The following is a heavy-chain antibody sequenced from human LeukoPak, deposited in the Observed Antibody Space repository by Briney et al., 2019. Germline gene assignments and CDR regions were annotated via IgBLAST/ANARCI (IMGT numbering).Heavy chain of an antibody. J-gene: IGHJ6*03. CDR1: GGSISSGGYS. Sequence: PSETLSLTCAVSGGSISSGGYSWSWIRQPPGKGLEWIGYIYYSVNTYYSPSLKSRVTISVDTSKNQFSLKLSSVTAADTAVYYCAREGYYGSGSYYRRYYYYYYMDVWGKGTTVTVSS. CDR3: AREGYYGSGSYYRRYYYYYYMDV. CDR2: IYYSVNT. V-gene: IGHV4-30-4*07. D-gene: IGHD3-10*01.